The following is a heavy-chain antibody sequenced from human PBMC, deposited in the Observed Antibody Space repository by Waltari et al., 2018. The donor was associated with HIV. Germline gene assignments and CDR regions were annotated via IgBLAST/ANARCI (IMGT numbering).Heavy chain of an antibody. J-gene: IGHJ4*02. CDR3: ARTFGVVWGAPKFFDH. CDR1: GFTFSDYF. V-gene: IGHV3-23*01. D-gene: IGHD3-10*01. CDR2: ISGNGENS. Sequence: EVELLESGGKLVPPGGSLRLSCEVVGFTFSDYFMNWVRQGPGKGLRWVAGISGNGENSCGIDSLRGRATVSRANSKNTLLLEISNLRFEDTATYYCARTFGVVWGAPKFFDHWGRGTLVSVSS.